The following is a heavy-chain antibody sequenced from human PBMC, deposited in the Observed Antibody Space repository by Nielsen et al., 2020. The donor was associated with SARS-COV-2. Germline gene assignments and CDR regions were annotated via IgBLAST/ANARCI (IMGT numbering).Heavy chain of an antibody. CDR2: IKSKNDGGTT. CDR3: TTTRRFGELTY. CDR1: GFTFSSNA. J-gene: IGHJ4*02. V-gene: IGHV3-15*01. Sequence: GESLKISCAASGFTFSSNAMSWVRQAPGKGLEWVGRIKSKNDGGTTDYAAPVKGRFTISRDDSENTLYLQMNSLKTEDTAVYYCTTTRRFGELTYWGQGTLVTVSS. D-gene: IGHD3-10*01.